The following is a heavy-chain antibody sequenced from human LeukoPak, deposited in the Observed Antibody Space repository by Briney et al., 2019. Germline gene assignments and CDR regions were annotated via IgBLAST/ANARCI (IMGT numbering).Heavy chain of an antibody. J-gene: IGHJ4*02. CDR1: GYTFTGYY. CDR3: ARDPTNWIDY. Sequence: GASVKVSCKASGYTFTGYYMHWVRQAPGQGLEWMGWMNPNSGATNYAQKFQGRVTMTRDTSSSTAYMELNRLTSDDTAIYYCARDPTNWIDYWGQGTLVTVSS. CDR2: MNPNSGAT. D-gene: IGHD1-1*01. V-gene: IGHV1-2*02.